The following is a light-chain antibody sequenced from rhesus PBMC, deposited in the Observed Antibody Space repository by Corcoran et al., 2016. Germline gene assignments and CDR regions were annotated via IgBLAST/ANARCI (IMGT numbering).Light chain of an antibody. CDR3: LQRSNWPYS. Sequence: EIVMTQSPATLSLFPGERAALSCRASQSVSISLAWYQQKPGQAPRLLIYGAFSRATGTPDRFRGSGSGTDFTFTISSLEPEDVAVYSCLQRSNWPYSFDQGTKVEIK. CDR1: QSVSIS. CDR2: GAF. J-gene: IGKJ2*01. V-gene: IGKV3-24*01.